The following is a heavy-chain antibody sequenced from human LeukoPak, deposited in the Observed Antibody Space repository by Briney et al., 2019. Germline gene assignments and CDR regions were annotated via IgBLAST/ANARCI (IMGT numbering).Heavy chain of an antibody. D-gene: IGHD3-3*01. V-gene: IGHV4-39*07. CDR2: INHSGST. CDR3: ARAAYYDFWSGINWFDP. J-gene: IGHJ5*02. CDR1: GGSISSSSYY. Sequence: PSETLSLTCTVSGGSISSSSYYWGWIRQPPGKGLEWIGEINHSGSTNYNPSLKSRVTISVDTSKNQFSLKLSSVTAADTAVYYCARAAYYDFWSGINWFDPWGQGTLVTVSS.